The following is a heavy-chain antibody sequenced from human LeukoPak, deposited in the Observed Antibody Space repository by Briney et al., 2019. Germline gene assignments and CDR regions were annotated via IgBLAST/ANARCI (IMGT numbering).Heavy chain of an antibody. V-gene: IGHV4-59*01. D-gene: IGHD2-15*01. J-gene: IGHJ6*02. CDR1: GGSISSYY. CDR3: ARDYVAATPPYYYYGMDV. Sequence: SETLSLTCTVSGGSISSYYWSWIRQPPGKGLGWIGYIYYSGSTNYNPSLKSRVTISVDTSKNQFSLKLSSVTAADTAVYYCARDYVAATPPYYYYGMDVWGQGTTVTVSS. CDR2: IYYSGST.